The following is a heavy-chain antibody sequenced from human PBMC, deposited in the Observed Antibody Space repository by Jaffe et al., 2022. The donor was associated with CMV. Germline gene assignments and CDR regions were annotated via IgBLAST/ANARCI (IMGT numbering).Heavy chain of an antibody. V-gene: IGHV2-26*02. CDR3: ARIGGGDEYGGNARPGPFDY. CDR2: IFSNDEK. Sequence: QVTLKESGLVLVKPTETLTLTCTVSGFSLSNPRMGVSWIRQPPGKALEWLAHIFSNDEKSYSTSLRTRLTISKDTSKSQVVLTMTNMDPADTATFYCARIGGGDEYGGNARPGPFDYWGQGTLVTVSS. CDR1: GFSLSNPRMG. D-gene: IGHD2-15*01. J-gene: IGHJ4*02.